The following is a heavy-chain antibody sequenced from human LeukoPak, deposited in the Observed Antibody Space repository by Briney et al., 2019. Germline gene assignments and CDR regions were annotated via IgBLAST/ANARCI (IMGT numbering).Heavy chain of an antibody. CDR2: IYTSGST. CDR1: GGPISSHY. V-gene: IGHV4-4*07. D-gene: IGHD6-13*01. J-gene: IGHJ4*02. CDR3: AREEESSSWYKY. Sequence: SETLSLTCTVSGGPISSHYWSWIRQPAGKGLEWIGRIYTSGSTNYNPSLKSRVTMSVDTSKNQFSLKLSSVTAADTAVYYCAREEESSSWYKYWGQGTLVTVSS.